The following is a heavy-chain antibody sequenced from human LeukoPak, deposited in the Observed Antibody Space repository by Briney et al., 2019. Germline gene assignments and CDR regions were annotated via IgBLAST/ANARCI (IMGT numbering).Heavy chain of an antibody. V-gene: IGHV1-2*02. CDR1: GYTFTGYY. Sequence: ASVKVSCKASGYTFTGYYMHWVRQAPGQGLEWMGWINPNSGGTNYAQKFQGRVTMTRDTSISTAYMELSRLRSDDTAVYYCARGRAARPRDFDYWGQGTLVTVSS. CDR2: INPNSGGT. D-gene: IGHD6-6*01. CDR3: ARGRAARPRDFDY. J-gene: IGHJ4*02.